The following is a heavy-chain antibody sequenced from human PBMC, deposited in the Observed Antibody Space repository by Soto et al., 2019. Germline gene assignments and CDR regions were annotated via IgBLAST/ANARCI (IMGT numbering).Heavy chain of an antibody. J-gene: IGHJ4*02. V-gene: IGHV3-23*01. CDR1: GFTFSSHA. Sequence: GSLRLSCAASGFTFSSHAMSWVRQAPGKGLEWVSAISGSGGSTYYADSVKGRFTISRDNSKNTLYLQMNSLRAEDTAVYYCAKVKLWAGAIDYWGQGTLVTVSS. D-gene: IGHD3-16*01. CDR2: ISGSGGST. CDR3: AKVKLWAGAIDY.